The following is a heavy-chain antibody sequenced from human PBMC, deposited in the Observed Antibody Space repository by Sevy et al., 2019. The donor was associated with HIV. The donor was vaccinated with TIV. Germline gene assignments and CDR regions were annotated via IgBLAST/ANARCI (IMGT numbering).Heavy chain of an antibody. CDR3: ARDFCSGGSCYSAFVY. V-gene: IGHV1-3*04. CDR1: GYTFNNYI. D-gene: IGHD2-15*01. Sequence: ASVKVSRKGSGYTFNNYIIYWVRQAPGQSLEWMGWVNTASGDTKYSQKFQGRVIITTDTSARTVYMELNNLRSEDTAFYFCARDFCSGGSCYSAFVYWGQGTLVTVSS. CDR2: VNTASGDT. J-gene: IGHJ4*02.